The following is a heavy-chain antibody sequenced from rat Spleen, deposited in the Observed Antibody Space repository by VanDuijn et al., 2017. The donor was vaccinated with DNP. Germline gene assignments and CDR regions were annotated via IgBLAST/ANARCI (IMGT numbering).Heavy chain of an antibody. D-gene: IGHD1-1*01. Sequence: EVQLVESGGGLVRPGGSLKLSCAASGFTFSNNGLAWVRRAPTKGPEWVASISTGGGNTYYRDSVKGRFTISRDNAKNTQYLQMDSLRSEDTATYYCARQEWYYSGEGMDYWGQGVMVTVSS. J-gene: IGHJ2*01. CDR2: ISTGGGNT. CDR1: GFTFSNNG. CDR3: ARQEWYYSGEGMDY. V-gene: IGHV5S13*01.